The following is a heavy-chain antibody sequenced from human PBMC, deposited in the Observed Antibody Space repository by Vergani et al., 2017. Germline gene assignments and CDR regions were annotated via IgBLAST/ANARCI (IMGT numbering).Heavy chain of an antibody. CDR3: ARDVRDYVWGSYRYRDDY. J-gene: IGHJ4*02. V-gene: IGHV3-48*02. CDR2: ISSSSSTI. CDR1: GFTFSSYS. Sequence: EVQLVESGGGLVQPGGSLRLSCAASGFTFSSYSMNWVRQAPGKGLEWVSYISSSSSTIYYADSVKGRFTISRDNAKNSLYLQMNSLRYEDTAVYYCARDVRDYVWGSYRYRDDYWGQGTLVTVSS. D-gene: IGHD3-16*02.